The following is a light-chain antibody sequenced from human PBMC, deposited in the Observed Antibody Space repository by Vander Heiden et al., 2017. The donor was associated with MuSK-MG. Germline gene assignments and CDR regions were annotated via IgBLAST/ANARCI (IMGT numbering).Light chain of an antibody. V-gene: IGLV1-40*01. Sequence: QSVLTQPPSVSGPPAPPVPISCIGSSSNIGAGYDVHWYQQLPGTDPKLLIYGNSNRTSGVPDRFSGSKSGTSASPAITGLQAEDEAEYYCQYYDSNRSGSTVVFGGGTKLTVL. CDR1: SSNIGAGYD. J-gene: IGLJ2*01. CDR2: GNS. CDR3: QYYDSNRSGSTVV.